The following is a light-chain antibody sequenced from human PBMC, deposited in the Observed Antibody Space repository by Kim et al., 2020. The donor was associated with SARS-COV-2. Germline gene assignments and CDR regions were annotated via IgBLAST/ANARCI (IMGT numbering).Light chain of an antibody. CDR2: LNSDGSH. J-gene: IGLJ2*01. CDR3: QTWDTGIRV. Sequence: QLVLTQSPSASASLGASVKLTCTLSSGHSSYAIAWHQQQPEKGPRYLMKLNSDGSHSKGDGIPDRFSGSSSAAERYLTISSLQSEDEADYYCQTWDTGIRVFGGGTQLTVL. CDR1: SGHSSYA. V-gene: IGLV4-69*01.